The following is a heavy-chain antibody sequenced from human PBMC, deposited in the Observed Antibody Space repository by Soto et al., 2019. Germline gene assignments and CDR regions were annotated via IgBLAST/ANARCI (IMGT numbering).Heavy chain of an antibody. D-gene: IGHD4-17*01. J-gene: IGHJ3*01. CDR2: ISGSDYRT. Sequence: EVQLLESGGGLVQPGGFLRLSCVASVGSGFTFTDYAMAWVRQAPEKGLEWVSGISGSDYRTYYADSVKGRFTISRDNSKNTLFQQINSLRAEDTAIYYCVGDYGGLEGFDVWGQGTMVTVSS. CDR3: VGDYGGLEGFDV. V-gene: IGHV3-23*01. CDR1: GFTFTDYA.